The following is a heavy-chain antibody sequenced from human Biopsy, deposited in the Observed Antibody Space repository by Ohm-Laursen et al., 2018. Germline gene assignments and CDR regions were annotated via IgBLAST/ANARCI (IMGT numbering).Heavy chain of an antibody. Sequence: TLSLTWTVSGGSFTGHYWTWIRQPPGKGLEWIGHISHTGYTSYKSSLKSQVTISLDTSRKHFSLRLTSLAAADTAVYYCARGSNEYGGLYFPHWGQGTLVTVSS. J-gene: IGHJ1*01. CDR2: ISHTGYT. CDR1: GGSFTGHY. V-gene: IGHV4-59*11. CDR3: ARGSNEYGGLYFPH. D-gene: IGHD4-23*01.